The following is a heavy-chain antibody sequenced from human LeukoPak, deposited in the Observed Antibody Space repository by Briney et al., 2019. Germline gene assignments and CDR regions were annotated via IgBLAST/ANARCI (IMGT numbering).Heavy chain of an antibody. Sequence: RGSLRLSCAASGFTFSSYAMHWVRQAPGKGLEWVAVISYDGSNKYYADSVKGRFTISRDNSKNTLYLQMNSLRAEDTAVYYCARVRAPLKRYYYYYMDVWGKGTTVTVSS. CDR1: GFTFSSYA. CDR2: ISYDGSNK. CDR3: ARVRAPLKRYYYYYMDV. V-gene: IGHV3-30-3*01. J-gene: IGHJ6*03. D-gene: IGHD6-25*01.